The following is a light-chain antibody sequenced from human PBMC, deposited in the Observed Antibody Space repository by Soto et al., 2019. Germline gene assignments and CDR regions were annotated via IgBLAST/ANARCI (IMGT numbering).Light chain of an antibody. CDR2: GAS. CDR3: QQYDGSLWT. J-gene: IGKJ1*01. Sequence: EIVLTQSPGTLSLSPGERATLSCRASQSVSSSYLAWYQQKPGQAPRLLIFGASNRATGIPDSFSGSVSGTDFTLTISRLEPEDFAVYYCQQYDGSLWTFGQGTKVEIK. V-gene: IGKV3-20*01. CDR1: QSVSSSY.